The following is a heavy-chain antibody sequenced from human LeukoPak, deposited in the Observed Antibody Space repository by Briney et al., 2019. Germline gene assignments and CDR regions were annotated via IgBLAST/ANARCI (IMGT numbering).Heavy chain of an antibody. D-gene: IGHD6-13*01. V-gene: IGHV3-48*04. CDR1: GFTFSSYS. Sequence: GGSLRLSCAASGFTFSSYSMNWVRQAPGKGLEWVSYISSSSSTIYYADSVKGRFTISRDNAKNSLYLQMNSLRAEDTAVYYCARDQAGYSSSWYYHYFDYWGQGTLVTVSS. CDR3: ARDQAGYSSSWYYHYFDY. J-gene: IGHJ4*02. CDR2: ISSSSSTI.